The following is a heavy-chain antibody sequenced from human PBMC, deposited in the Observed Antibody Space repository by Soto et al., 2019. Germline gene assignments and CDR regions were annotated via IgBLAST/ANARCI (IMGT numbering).Heavy chain of an antibody. CDR2: IYPGDSDT. Sequence: GESLKISCKGSGYSFTSYWIGWVRQMPGKGLEWMGIIYPGDSDTRYSPSFQGQVTISADKSISTAYLQWSSLKASDTAMYYCARHGPDDYGGNSEFTSNYYYYYGMDVWGQGTTVTVSS. CDR1: GYSFTSYW. J-gene: IGHJ6*02. V-gene: IGHV5-51*01. CDR3: ARHGPDDYGGNSEFTSNYYYYYGMDV. D-gene: IGHD4-17*01.